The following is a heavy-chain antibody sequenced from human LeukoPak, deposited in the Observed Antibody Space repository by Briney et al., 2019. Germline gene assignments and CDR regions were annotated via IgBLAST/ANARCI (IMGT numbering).Heavy chain of an antibody. CDR3: AVNSTKHTFDI. CDR1: GGSITNNSYF. J-gene: IGHJ3*02. CDR2: IYHTGST. D-gene: IGHD1-1*01. Sequence: PSETLSLTCSVSGGSITNNSYFWGWIRQPPGKGLEWIGGIYHTGSTYYNPALRSRVTISVDTSKNQFSLKLSSVTAADTAVYYCAVNSTKHTFDIWGQGTMVTVSS. V-gene: IGHV4-39*01.